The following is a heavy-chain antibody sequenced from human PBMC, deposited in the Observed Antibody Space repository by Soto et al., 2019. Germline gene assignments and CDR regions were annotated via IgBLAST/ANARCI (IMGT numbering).Heavy chain of an antibody. D-gene: IGHD7-27*01. CDR3: ARDPKTSGGQHWAFNYFDS. CDR1: GFSFSISP. Sequence: LRLSCAASGFSFSISPMHWVRQAPGKGPEWVALISYDGTNKFYADSGKGRFTISRDNSKSTLYLQVDSLRPEDAAVYYCARDPKTSGGQHWAFNYFDSWGQGTLVTVSS. J-gene: IGHJ4*02. V-gene: IGHV3-30-3*01. CDR2: ISYDGTNK.